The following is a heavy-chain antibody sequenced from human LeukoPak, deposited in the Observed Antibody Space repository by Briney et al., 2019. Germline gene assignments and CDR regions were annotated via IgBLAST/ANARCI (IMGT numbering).Heavy chain of an antibody. CDR1: GFTFSSYA. CDR3: AKDPPILPAEYFQH. V-gene: IGHV3-64*01. D-gene: IGHD3-9*01. J-gene: IGHJ1*01. CDR2: ISSNGGST. Sequence: GSLRLSCAASGFTFSSYAMHWVRQAPGKGLEYVSAISSNGGSTYYANSVKGRFTISRDNSKNTLYLQMNSLRAEDTAVYYCAKDPPILPAEYFQHWGQGTLVTVSS.